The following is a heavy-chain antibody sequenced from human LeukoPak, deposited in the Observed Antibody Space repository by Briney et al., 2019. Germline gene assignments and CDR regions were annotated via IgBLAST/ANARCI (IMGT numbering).Heavy chain of an antibody. D-gene: IGHD2-15*01. CDR3: ATSLVAEDAFDI. V-gene: IGHV4-4*07. CDR2: TYTSGST. CDR1: GGSISSYY. J-gene: IGHJ3*02. Sequence: SETLSLTCTVSGGSISSYYWSWIRQPAGKGLEWIGRTYTSGSTNYNPSLKSRVTMSVDTSKNQFSLKLSSVTAADTAVYYCATSLVAEDAFDIWGQGTMVTVSS.